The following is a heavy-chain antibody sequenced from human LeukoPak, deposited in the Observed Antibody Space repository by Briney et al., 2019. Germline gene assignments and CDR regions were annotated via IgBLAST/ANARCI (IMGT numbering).Heavy chain of an antibody. CDR3: ARARIAVADAFDI. CDR2: TYYRSKWYN. J-gene: IGHJ3*02. D-gene: IGHD6-19*01. CDR1: GDSVSSNSAA. Sequence: SQTLSLTCAISGDSVSSNSAAWHWLRQSPSRGLEWLGRTYYRSKWYNDYAVSVKSRITINPDTSKNQFSLQLNSVTPEDTAVYYCARARIAVADAFDIWGQGTMVTVSS. V-gene: IGHV6-1*01.